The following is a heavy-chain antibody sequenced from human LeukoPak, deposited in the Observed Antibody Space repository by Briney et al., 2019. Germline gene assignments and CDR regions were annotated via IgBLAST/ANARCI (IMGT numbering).Heavy chain of an antibody. D-gene: IGHD2-21*02. J-gene: IGHJ6*02. CDR1: GGSISSSSYY. CDR2: IYYSGST. V-gene: IGHV4-39*01. Sequence: SQTLSLTCTVSGGSISSSSYYWGWIRQPPGKGLEWIGSIYYSGSTYYNPSLKSRVTISVDTSKNQFSLKLSSVTAADTAVYYCATQMVPRGVVTAISVWGQGTTVTVSS. CDR3: ATQMVPRGVVTAISV.